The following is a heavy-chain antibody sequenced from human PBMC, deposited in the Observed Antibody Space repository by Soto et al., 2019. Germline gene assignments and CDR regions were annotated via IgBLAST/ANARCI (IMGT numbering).Heavy chain of an antibody. Sequence: EVQLLESGGGLVQPGGSLRLSCAASGFTFSSYAMSWVRQAPGKGLEWVSAISGSGGSTYYADSVKGRFTISRDNSKNTPYLQMNSLRAEDTAVYYCANAFPPVTTFDYWGQGTLVTVSS. CDR1: GFTFSSYA. V-gene: IGHV3-23*01. D-gene: IGHD4-17*01. CDR2: ISGSGGST. CDR3: ANAFPPVTTFDY. J-gene: IGHJ4*02.